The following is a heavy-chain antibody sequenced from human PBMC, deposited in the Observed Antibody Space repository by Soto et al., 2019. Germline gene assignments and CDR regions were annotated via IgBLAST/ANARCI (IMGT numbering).Heavy chain of an antibody. V-gene: IGHV4-4*02. J-gene: IGHJ4*02. Sequence: QVQLQESGPGLVKPSGTLSLTCAVSGGSISSSNWWRWVRQPPVKGLEWIGEIYHSGSTNYNPSLKRRVPLSGDKSKNQFPLKLSSVTAADTAVYYCASPGADGYGGFDYWGQGTLVTGSS. CDR3: ASPGADGYGGFDY. CDR1: GGSISSSNW. CDR2: IYHSGST. D-gene: IGHD4-17*01.